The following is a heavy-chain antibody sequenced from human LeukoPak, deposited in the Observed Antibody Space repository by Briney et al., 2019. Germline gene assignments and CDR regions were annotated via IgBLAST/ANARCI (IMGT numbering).Heavy chain of an antibody. CDR3: ARGLKH. Sequence: SETLSLTCAVYGGSFSGYYWSWIRQPPGKGLEWIGEINHSGSTNYNPSLKSRVTISVDTSKDQFSLKLSSVTAAHTAVYYCARGLKHWGQGTLVTVSS. J-gene: IGHJ1*01. V-gene: IGHV4-34*01. CDR1: GGSFSGYY. CDR2: INHSGST.